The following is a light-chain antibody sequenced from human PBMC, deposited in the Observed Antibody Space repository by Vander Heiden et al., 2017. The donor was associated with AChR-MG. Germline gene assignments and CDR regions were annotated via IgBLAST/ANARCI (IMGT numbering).Light chain of an antibody. CDR2: EVL. Sequence: QSALTQPAPVSGSPGHSITISCPGTSGDISGYNYVSWYQQHPGKAPKRIIYEVLNRPSGVSNRFSGSKSGNTASLTISGLLTEDEADYYCNSYTSSSSLVVFGGGTKLTVL. CDR1: SGDISGYNY. J-gene: IGLJ2*01. V-gene: IGLV2-14*01. CDR3: NSYTSSSSLVV.